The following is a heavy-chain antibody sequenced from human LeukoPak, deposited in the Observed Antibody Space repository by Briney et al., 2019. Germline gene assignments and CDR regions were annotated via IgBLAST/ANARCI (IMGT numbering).Heavy chain of an antibody. CDR1: GFTFSSYV. V-gene: IGHV3-72*01. D-gene: IGHD3-3*02. CDR3: ARDPVLGDI. Sequence: GGSLRLSCAASGFTFSSYVMNCVRQAPGKGLEWVGRTRNKANSYTTEYAASVKGRFTISRDDSKNSLYLQMNSLKTEDTAVYYCARDPVLGDIWGQGTMVTVSS. CDR2: TRNKANSYTT. J-gene: IGHJ3*02.